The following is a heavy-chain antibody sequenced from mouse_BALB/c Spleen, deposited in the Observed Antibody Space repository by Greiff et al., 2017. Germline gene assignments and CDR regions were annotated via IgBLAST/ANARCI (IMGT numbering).Heavy chain of an antibody. CDR1: GYSFTGYT. CDR2: INPYNGGT. Sequence: VEPGASMKISCKASGYSFTGYTMNWVKQSHGKNLEWIGLINPYNGGTSYNQKFKGKATLTVDKSSSTAYMELLSLTSEDSAVYYCAKSPYRYDERYAMDYWGQGTSVTVSS. J-gene: IGHJ4*01. D-gene: IGHD2-14*01. V-gene: IGHV1-26*01. CDR3: AKSPYRYDERYAMDY.